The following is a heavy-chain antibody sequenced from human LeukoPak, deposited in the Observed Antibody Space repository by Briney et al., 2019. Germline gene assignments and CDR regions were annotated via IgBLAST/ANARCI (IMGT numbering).Heavy chain of an antibody. D-gene: IGHD3-22*01. Sequence: PGGSLRLSCAASGFTFSSYAMSWVRQAPGKGLEWVSAISGSGGSTYYADSVKGRFTISRDNSKNTLYLQMNSLRAEDTAVYYCAKSGIKTYYYDSSGYYWFDPWGLGTLVTVSS. CDR2: ISGSGGST. CDR3: AKSGIKTYYYDSSGYYWFDP. V-gene: IGHV3-23*01. CDR1: GFTFSSYA. J-gene: IGHJ5*02.